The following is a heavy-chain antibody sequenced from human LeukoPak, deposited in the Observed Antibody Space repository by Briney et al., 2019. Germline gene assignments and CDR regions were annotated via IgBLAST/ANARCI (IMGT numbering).Heavy chain of an antibody. J-gene: IGHJ4*02. CDR3: ARGSGYLDY. CDR2: ISGSGGST. CDR1: GFTFSSYA. D-gene: IGHD3-22*01. Sequence: GGSLRLSCAASGFTFSSYAMSWVRQAPGKGLEWVSAISGSGGSTYYADSVKGRFTISRDNSKNTLYLQMGSLRAEDMAVYYCARGSGYLDYWGQGTLVTVSS. V-gene: IGHV3-23*01.